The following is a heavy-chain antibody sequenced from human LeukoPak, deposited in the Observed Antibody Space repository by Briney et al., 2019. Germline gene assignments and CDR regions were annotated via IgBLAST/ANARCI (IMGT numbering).Heavy chain of an antibody. CDR3: AREGDAFDI. J-gene: IGHJ3*02. CDR2: MRQDGSEK. V-gene: IGHV3-7*03. Sequence: GGSLRLSCAASGFTFSSYSMNWVRQAPGKGLEWVANMRQDGSEKFYLDSVKGRFTISRDNAKNSQSLHMDSLKVEDTGTYYCAREGDAFDIWGQGTTVTVSS. CDR1: GFTFSSYS.